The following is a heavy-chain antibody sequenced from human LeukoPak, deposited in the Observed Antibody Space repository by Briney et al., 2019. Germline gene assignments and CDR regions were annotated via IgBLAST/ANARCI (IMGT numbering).Heavy chain of an antibody. CDR1: GGSISSGDYY. D-gene: IGHD6-25*01. J-gene: IGHJ6*02. CDR2: IYYSGST. CDR3: ARGSQRRRGMDV. V-gene: IGHV4-30-4*01. Sequence: SETLSLTCTVSGGSISSGDYYWSWIRQPPGKGLEWIGYIYYSGSTYYNPSLKSRVTISVDTSKNQFSLKLSSVTAADTAVYYCARGSQRRRGMDVWGQGTTVTVSS.